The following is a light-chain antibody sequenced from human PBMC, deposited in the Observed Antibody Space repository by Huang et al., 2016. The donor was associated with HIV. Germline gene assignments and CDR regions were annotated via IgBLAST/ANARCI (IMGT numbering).Light chain of an antibody. V-gene: IGKV1-8*01. CDR2: AAS. CDR1: QDINNF. Sequence: IRMTQSPSSLSASTGDRVTITCRANQDINNFLAWYQQRPGIVPKLLIYAASTLQSGVLSRFSGNGSGTDFTLTIGCLHSEDVATYYCQQYDIHPLTFGPGTRVDIK. CDR3: QQYDIHPLT. J-gene: IGKJ3*01.